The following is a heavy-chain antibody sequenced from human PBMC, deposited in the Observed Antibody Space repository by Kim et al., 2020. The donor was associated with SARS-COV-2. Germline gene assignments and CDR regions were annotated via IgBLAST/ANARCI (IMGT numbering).Heavy chain of an antibody. J-gene: IGHJ4*02. D-gene: IGHD6-19*01. CDR1: GYSFTSYW. V-gene: IGHV5-10-1*01. Sequence: GESLKISCKGSGYSFTSYWISWVRQMPGKGLEWMGRIDPSDSYTNYSPSFQGHVTISADKSISTAYLQWSSLKASDTSMYYCARQNVAVAGIDYWGQGTLVTVSS. CDR2: IDPSDSYT. CDR3: ARQNVAVAGIDY.